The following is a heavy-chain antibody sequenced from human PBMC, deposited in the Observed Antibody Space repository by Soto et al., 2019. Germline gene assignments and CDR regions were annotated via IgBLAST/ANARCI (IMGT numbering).Heavy chain of an antibody. CDR1: GGSISSYY. CDR3: ARVTVTPRYYYYYGMDV. J-gene: IGHJ6*02. D-gene: IGHD4-4*01. Sequence: QVQLQESGPGLVKPSETLSLTCTVSGGSISSYYWSWIRQPPGKGLEWIGYIYYSGSTNYNTALKSRVTISVDTSKNQFSLKLSSVTAADTAVYYCARVTVTPRYYYYYGMDVWGQGTTVTVSS. V-gene: IGHV4-59*01. CDR2: IYYSGST.